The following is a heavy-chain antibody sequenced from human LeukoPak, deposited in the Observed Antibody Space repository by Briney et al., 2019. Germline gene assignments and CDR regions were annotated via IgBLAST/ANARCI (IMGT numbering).Heavy chain of an antibody. Sequence: SGTLSLTCAVSGGSISSSNWWSWVRQPPGKGLEWIEEIYHSGSTNYNPSLKSRVTISVDKSKNQFSLKLSSVTAADTAVYYCARGDHSSGWYPSFDYWGQGTLVTVSS. CDR2: IYHSGST. V-gene: IGHV4-4*02. D-gene: IGHD6-19*01. CDR3: ARGDHSSGWYPSFDY. CDR1: GGSISSSNW. J-gene: IGHJ4*02.